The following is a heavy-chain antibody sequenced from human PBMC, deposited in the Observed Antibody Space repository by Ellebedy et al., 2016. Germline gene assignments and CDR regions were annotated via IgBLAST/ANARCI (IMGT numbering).Heavy chain of an antibody. D-gene: IGHD3-9*01. Sequence: SETLSLXXTVSGYSISSGYYWGWIRQPPGKGLEWIGSIYHSGSTYYNPSLKSRVTISVDTSKNQFSLKLSSVTAADTAVYYCARDCTEYYDILTGSGRDYYYGMDVWGQGTTVTVSS. CDR3: ARDCTEYYDILTGSGRDYYYGMDV. CDR2: IYHSGST. V-gene: IGHV4-38-2*02. CDR1: GYSISSGYY. J-gene: IGHJ6*02.